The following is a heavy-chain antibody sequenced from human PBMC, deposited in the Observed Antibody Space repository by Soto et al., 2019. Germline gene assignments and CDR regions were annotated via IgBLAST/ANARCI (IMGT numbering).Heavy chain of an antibody. CDR3: ERQPTTGDTDLWFEP. CDR2: IFYSGST. D-gene: IGHD2-21*01. CDR1: GGSISTSRSY. Sequence: SETLSLTCNVSGGSISTSRSYWAWIRQPPGKGLEWLANIFYSGSTYYNPSLASRVTVSVDTSKNEFSLKLRSVTAADTAVYYCERQPTTGDTDLWFEPWGQGTLVTVSS. V-gene: IGHV4-39*01. J-gene: IGHJ5*02.